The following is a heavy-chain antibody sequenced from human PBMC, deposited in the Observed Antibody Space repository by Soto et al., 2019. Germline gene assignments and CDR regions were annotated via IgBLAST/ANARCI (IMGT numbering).Heavy chain of an antibody. CDR2: VSLTGDRT. CDR1: RFDFSSYE. Sequence: HPGGSLRLSCVASRFDFSSYEMSWVRQDAGKGLEWVSRVSLTGDRTNYAGSVKGRFTVSRDNFKNALYLEMDSLRPDDTAIYYCARGGGYCTPTSCAIDSWGRGTPVTVSS. J-gene: IGHJ4*02. CDR3: ARGGGYCTPTSCAIDS. V-gene: IGHV3-23*01. D-gene: IGHD2-8*01.